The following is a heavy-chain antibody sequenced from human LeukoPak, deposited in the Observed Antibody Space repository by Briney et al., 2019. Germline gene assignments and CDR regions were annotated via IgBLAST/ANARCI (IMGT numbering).Heavy chain of an antibody. D-gene: IGHD3-22*01. J-gene: IGHJ4*02. CDR2: ISYDGSNK. V-gene: IGHV3-30*03. CDR3: ATQDGYDNSGHYGY. CDR1: GFSFSNFG. Sequence: TGGSLRLSCAASGFSFSNFGMHWVRQAPGKGLEWVAVISYDGSNKYFADSVKGRFTISRDNSKNTLYLQMNSLRAGDTAVYYCATQDGYDNSGHYGYWGQGTLVTVSS.